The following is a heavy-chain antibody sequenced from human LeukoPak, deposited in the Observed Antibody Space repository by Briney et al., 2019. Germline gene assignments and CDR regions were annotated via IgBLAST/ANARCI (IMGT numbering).Heavy chain of an antibody. V-gene: IGHV3-11*06. J-gene: IGHJ4*02. D-gene: IGHD3-10*01. CDR3: ARSGSGSYFDY. CDR1: GFTFSDYY. CDR2: ISSSSSYT. Sequence: GGSLRLSCTASGFTFSDYYMSWIRQAPGKGLEWVSYISSSSSYTNYADSVKGRFTISRDNAKNSLYLQMNSLRAEDTAVYYCARSGSGSYFDYWGQGTLVTVSS.